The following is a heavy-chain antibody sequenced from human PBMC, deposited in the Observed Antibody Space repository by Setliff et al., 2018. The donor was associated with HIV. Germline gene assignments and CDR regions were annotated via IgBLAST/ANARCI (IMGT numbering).Heavy chain of an antibody. CDR1: GASISSGGFY. J-gene: IGHJ6*02. CDR2: IYYSGST. Sequence: PSETLSLTCTVSGASISSGGFYWSWIRQHPGKGLEWIGYIYYSGSTYYNPSLKSRVTISVDTSKNQFSLEVNSVTAADTAVYYCARHDITLVRGLVWGQGTTVTVSS. CDR3: ARHDITLVRGLV. V-gene: IGHV4-31*03. D-gene: IGHD3-10*01.